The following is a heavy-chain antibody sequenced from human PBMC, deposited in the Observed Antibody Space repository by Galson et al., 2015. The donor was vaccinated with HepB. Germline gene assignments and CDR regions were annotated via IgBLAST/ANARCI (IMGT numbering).Heavy chain of an antibody. Sequence: SVKVSCKASGGTFSSYAISWVRQAPGQGLEWVGGIIPIFGTANYAQKFQGRVTITADESTSTAYMELSSLRSEDTAVYYCARAPDSYSSGWSHGYAFDIWGQGTMVTISS. CDR1: GGTFSSYA. J-gene: IGHJ3*02. D-gene: IGHD6-19*01. V-gene: IGHV1-69*13. CDR3: ARAPDSYSSGWSHGYAFDI. CDR2: IIPIFGTA.